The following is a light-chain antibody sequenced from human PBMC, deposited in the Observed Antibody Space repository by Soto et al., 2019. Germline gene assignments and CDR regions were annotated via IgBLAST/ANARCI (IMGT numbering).Light chain of an antibody. CDR1: QSIGTS. V-gene: IGKV1-39*01. CDR2: AAS. CDR3: QQGYNTFWT. Sequence: DIQMTQSPSSLSASVGDIVTVTCRASQSIGTSLNWYQQKAGKAPRVLISAASRLQSGVPSRFSGSGSGTHFTLTISSLQPEDSATYYCQQGYNTFWTFGQGTRWIS. J-gene: IGKJ1*01.